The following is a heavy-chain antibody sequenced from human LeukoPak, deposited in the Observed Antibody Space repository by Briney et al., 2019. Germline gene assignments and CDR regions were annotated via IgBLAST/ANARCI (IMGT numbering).Heavy chain of an antibody. CDR3: ARDHRYAFDN. V-gene: IGHV3-48*01. D-gene: IGHD5-12*01. J-gene: IGHJ4*01. CDR1: GFNFIDYS. Sequence: GGSLRLSCAASGFNFIDYSMNWVRQAPGKGLEWISYIGISSGNTKYADSVKGRFTISGDKARNSLYLQMNSLRVEDTAMYYCARDHRYAFDNWGHGTLVTVSS. CDR2: IGISSGNT.